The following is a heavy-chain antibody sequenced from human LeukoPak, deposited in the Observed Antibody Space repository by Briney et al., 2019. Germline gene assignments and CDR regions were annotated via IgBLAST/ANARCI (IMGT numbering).Heavy chain of an antibody. CDR1: GFILSNYA. Sequence: GGSLRLSCAASGFILSNYAMNWVRRAPGKGLEWVSSISGNGNDMNYGDSVKGRFTISRDNTRNSLYLQMESLRVEDTAIYYCVRIPNGANFPNWFDPGGQGTLVTVSS. CDR3: VRIPNGANFPNWFDP. V-gene: IGHV3-21*01. J-gene: IGHJ5*02. CDR2: ISGNGNDM. D-gene: IGHD4/OR15-4a*01.